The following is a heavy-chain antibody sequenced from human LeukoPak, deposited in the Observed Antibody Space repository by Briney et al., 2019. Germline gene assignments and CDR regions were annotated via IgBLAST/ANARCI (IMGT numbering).Heavy chain of an antibody. CDR3: ASAPYYDFWSGYFPPRY. J-gene: IGHJ4*02. CDR2: IYSGGST. CDR1: GFTFTTYA. Sequence: GGSLRLSCAASGFTFTTYAMSWVRQAPGKGLEWVSGIYSGGSTYYADSVKGRFTISRDNSKNTLYLQMNSLRAEDTAVYYCASAPYYDFWSGYFPPRYWGQGTLVTVSS. D-gene: IGHD3-3*01. V-gene: IGHV3-66*02.